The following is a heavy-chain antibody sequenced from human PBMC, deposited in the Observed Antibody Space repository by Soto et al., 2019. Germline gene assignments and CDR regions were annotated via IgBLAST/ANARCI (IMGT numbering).Heavy chain of an antibody. D-gene: IGHD5-18*01. CDR1: GYTFTGYY. V-gene: IGHV1-2*02. J-gene: IGHJ6*02. CDR3: ARDIYSYGYNGMDV. CDR2: INPNSGGT. Sequence: ASVKVSCKASGYTFTGYYMHWVRQAPGQGLEWMGWINPNSGGTNYAQKFQGRVTMTRDTSTSTAYMELSRLRSDDTAVYYCARDIYSYGYNGMDVWGQGTTVTVSS.